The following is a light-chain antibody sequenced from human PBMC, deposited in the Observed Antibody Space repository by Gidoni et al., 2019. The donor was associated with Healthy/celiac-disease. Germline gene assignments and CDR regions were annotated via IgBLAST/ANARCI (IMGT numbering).Light chain of an antibody. CDR1: ALPKQY. V-gene: IGLV3-25*03. J-gene: IGLJ2*01. CDR2: KDG. Sequence: SYELTQPPSVSVPPGQTAMITCSGDALPKQYAYWYQQKPGQAPALVIYKDGERPSGIPERFSGSSSGKTVTLTISGVQAEDEADYYCQSADSSGQVFGGGTKLTVL. CDR3: QSADSSGQV.